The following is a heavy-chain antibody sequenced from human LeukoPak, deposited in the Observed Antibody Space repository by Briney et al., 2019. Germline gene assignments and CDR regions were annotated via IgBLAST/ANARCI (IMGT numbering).Heavy chain of an antibody. D-gene: IGHD3-22*01. CDR1: GFTFSSYA. Sequence: GGSLRLSCAASGFTFSSYAMTWVRQAPGKGLEWVSVISGSGVSTYYGDSVKGRFTISRDNSKNTLSLQMNSLRAEDTAVYYCARDSSGYHDNWFDPWGQGTLVTVSS. CDR2: ISGSGVST. J-gene: IGHJ5*02. V-gene: IGHV3-23*01. CDR3: ARDSSGYHDNWFDP.